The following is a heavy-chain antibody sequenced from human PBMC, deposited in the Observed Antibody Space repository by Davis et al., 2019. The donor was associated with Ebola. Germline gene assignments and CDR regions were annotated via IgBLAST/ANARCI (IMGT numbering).Heavy chain of an antibody. CDR3: ARVRHYRDSGSFSDY. D-gene: IGHD3-10*01. CDR2: INHSGST. J-gene: IGHJ4*02. CDR1: GESFSDHY. Sequence: SETLSLTCAVYGESFSDHYWSWIRQPPGKGLEWIGEINHSGSTNYSPSLKSRVTISVDTSKNQFALKLNSVTAADTAVYYCARVRHYRDSGSFSDYWGQGTLVTVSS. V-gene: IGHV4-34*01.